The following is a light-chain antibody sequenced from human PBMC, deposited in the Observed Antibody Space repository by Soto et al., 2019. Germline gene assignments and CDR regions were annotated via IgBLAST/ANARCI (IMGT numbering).Light chain of an antibody. CDR1: QNIGNR. J-gene: IGKJ3*01. CDR2: AAS. CDR3: QQTYSFPVT. V-gene: IGKV1-12*01. Sequence: DIQMTHSPPSVSASIGDSVTITRRASQNIGNRLAWYQKEPEKPTKLLIDAASTLQTGVPSRFSGSGSGTDFTLTISMLQAEDFATYYCQQTYSFPVTFGRGTKVDIK.